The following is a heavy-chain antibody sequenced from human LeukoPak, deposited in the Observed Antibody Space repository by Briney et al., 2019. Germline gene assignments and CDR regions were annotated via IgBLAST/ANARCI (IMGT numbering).Heavy chain of an antibody. CDR2: IYTSGST. Sequence: PSETLSLTCTVSGGSISSYYWSWIRQPAGKGLEWIGRIYTSGSTNYNPSLKSRVTMSVDTSKNQFSLKLSSVTAADTAVYYCARDIMVRGLLYAFDIWGQGAMVTVSS. CDR1: GGSISSYY. CDR3: ARDIMVRGLLYAFDI. D-gene: IGHD3-10*01. J-gene: IGHJ3*02. V-gene: IGHV4-4*07.